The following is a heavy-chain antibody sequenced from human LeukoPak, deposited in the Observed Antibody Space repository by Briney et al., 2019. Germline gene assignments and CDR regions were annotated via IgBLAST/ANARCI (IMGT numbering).Heavy chain of an antibody. J-gene: IGHJ4*02. Sequence: SETLSLTCTVSGGSISSYYWSWIRQPPGKGLEWIGYIYYSGSTNYNPSLKSRVTMSVDTSKNQFPLKLSSVTAADTAVYYCARVAGVYYFDYWGLGTLVTVSS. CDR3: ARVAGVYYFDY. CDR2: IYYSGST. D-gene: IGHD2-8*01. V-gene: IGHV4-59*12. CDR1: GGSISSYY.